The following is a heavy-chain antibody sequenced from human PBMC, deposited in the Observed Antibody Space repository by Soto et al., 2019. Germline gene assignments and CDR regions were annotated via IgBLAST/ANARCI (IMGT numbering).Heavy chain of an antibody. CDR3: ARGDQSGYYYDSSGYYPDSDY. CDR2: INPSGGST. J-gene: IGHJ4*02. V-gene: IGHV1-46*03. D-gene: IGHD3-22*01. CDR1: GYTLTELS. Sequence: ASVKVSCKVSGYTLTELSMHWVRQAPGQGLEWMGIINPSGGSTSYAQKFQGRVTMTRDTSTSTVYMELSSLRSEDTAVYYCARGDQSGYYYDSSGYYPDSDYWGQGTLVTVSS.